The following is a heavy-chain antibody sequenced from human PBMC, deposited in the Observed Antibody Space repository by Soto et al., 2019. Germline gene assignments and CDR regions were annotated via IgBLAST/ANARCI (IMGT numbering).Heavy chain of an antibody. D-gene: IGHD2-15*01. V-gene: IGHV4-59*08. Sequence: SETLSVTCTVAGGSISSHCWSWIRQPPGKGLEWIGSIYYSGSTNYNPSLKSRVTISVDTSKNQFSLKLSSVTAADTAVYYCARHDIRLGQHFDYWGQGTLVTVSS. CDR2: IYYSGST. CDR3: ARHDIRLGQHFDY. CDR1: GGSISSHC. J-gene: IGHJ4*02.